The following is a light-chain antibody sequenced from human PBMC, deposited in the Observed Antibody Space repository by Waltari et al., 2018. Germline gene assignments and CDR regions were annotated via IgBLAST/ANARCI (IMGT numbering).Light chain of an antibody. CDR1: PGIGNS. Sequence: DIQMTQSPSALSASVGDRVTITCRASPGIGNSLAWFQQKPGKTPERLIYSVSRLQNGVPSRFSGSGSGTDFTLTISSLQPEDFATYYCLQHKTYPWTFGQGTKVEIK. CDR2: SVS. V-gene: IGKV1-17*03. CDR3: LQHKTYPWT. J-gene: IGKJ1*01.